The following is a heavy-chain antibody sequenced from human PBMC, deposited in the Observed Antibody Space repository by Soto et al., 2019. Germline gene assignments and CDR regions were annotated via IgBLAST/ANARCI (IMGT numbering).Heavy chain of an antibody. CDR1: GFTFSSYG. CDR2: ISYDGSNK. V-gene: IGHV3-30*18. J-gene: IGHJ6*02. D-gene: IGHD7-27*01. CDR3: AKDLLGPGRAYGMDV. Sequence: QVQLVESGGGVVQPGRSLRLSCAASGFTFSSYGMHWVRQAPGKGLEWVAVISYDGSNKYYADSVKGRFTMSRDNSKNTLYLQMNSLRAEDTAEYYCAKDLLGPGRAYGMDVWGQGTTVTISS.